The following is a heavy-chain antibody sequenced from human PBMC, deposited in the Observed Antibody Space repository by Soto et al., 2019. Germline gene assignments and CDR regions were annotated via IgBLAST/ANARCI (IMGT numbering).Heavy chain of an antibody. J-gene: IGHJ4*02. CDR3: ARTTRYCSGGSCDYGFDY. CDR2: IYWDDDK. Sequence: QITLKESGPTLVKPTQPLTLTCTLSGFSLSTSGVGVGWIRQPPGKALEWLALIYWDDDKRYSPSLKSRLTITKDASKNQVVLTMNNVDPVDTATYYCARTTRYCSGGSCDYGFDYWGQGTLFTVSS. D-gene: IGHD2-15*01. CDR1: GFSLSTSGVG. V-gene: IGHV2-5*02.